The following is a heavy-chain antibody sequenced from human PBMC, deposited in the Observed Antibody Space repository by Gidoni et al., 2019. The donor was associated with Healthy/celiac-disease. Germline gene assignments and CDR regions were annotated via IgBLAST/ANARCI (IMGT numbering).Heavy chain of an antibody. V-gene: IGHV4-31*03. J-gene: IGHJ4*02. D-gene: IGHD2-15*01. CDR2: IYYSGST. CDR3: ARDGTDCSGGSCYGIDY. CDR1: GGSISRGGNY. Sequence: QVQLQESGPGLVKPSQTLSLTCTVAGGSISRGGNYWSWLRKHPGKGLEWIGYIYYSGSTYYNPSLKSRVTISVDTSKNQFSLKLSSVTAADTAVYYCARDGTDCSGGSCYGIDYWGQGTLVTVSS.